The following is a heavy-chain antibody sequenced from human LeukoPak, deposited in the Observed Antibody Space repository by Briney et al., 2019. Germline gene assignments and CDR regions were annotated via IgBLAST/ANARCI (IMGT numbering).Heavy chain of an antibody. V-gene: IGHV3-74*01. J-gene: IGHJ4*02. D-gene: IGHD3-10*01. CDR1: GFTLSTYW. CDR2: INSDGSSI. Sequence: GSLILSCTTSGFTLSTYWMHWVRRAPGKGLVWISRINSDGSSISYADSVKGRFTISRDNAENTLYLQMNSLRAEDTAVYYCVRASRTPYYSDSGLWFYFDNWGQGTLVTVSS. CDR3: VRASRTPYYSDSGLWFYFDN.